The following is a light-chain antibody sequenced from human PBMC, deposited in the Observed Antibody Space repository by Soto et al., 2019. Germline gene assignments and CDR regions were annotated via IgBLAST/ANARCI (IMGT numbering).Light chain of an antibody. CDR1: QGISSY. V-gene: IGKV1-9*01. CDR3: QQLNSYPIT. J-gene: IGKJ5*01. CDR2: AAS. Sequence: DIQLTQSPSFLSASVGDRVIITCRASQGISSYLAWYQEKPGKAPKLLIYAASTLQSGVPSSFSGSGSGTEFTLTISSLQPEDFATYYCQQLNSYPITFGQGTRLEIK.